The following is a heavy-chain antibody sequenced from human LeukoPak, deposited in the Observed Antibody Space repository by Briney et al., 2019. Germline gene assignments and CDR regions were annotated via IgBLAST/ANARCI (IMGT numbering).Heavy chain of an antibody. V-gene: IGHV4-39*01. Sequence: ASETLSLTCTVSGGSISSSSYYWGWIRQPPGKGLEWIGSIYYSGSTYYNPSLKSRVTISVDTSKNQFSLKLSSVTAADTAVYYCARARFCGGDCYSLRNHYYYMDVWGKGTTVTVSS. CDR2: IYYSGST. CDR3: ARARFCGGDCYSLRNHYYYMDV. J-gene: IGHJ6*03. D-gene: IGHD2-21*01. CDR1: GGSISSSSYY.